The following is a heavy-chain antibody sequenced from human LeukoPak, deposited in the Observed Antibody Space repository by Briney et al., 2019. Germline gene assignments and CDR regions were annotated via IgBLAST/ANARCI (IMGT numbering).Heavy chain of an antibody. CDR3: ARRPQWLPFDY. CDR2: VHYSGST. J-gene: IGHJ4*02. V-gene: IGHV4-59*08. D-gene: IGHD6-19*01. Sequence: ASETLSLTCTVSGGSISSYYWSRIRQPPGKGLEWIGYVHYSGSTNYNPSLKSRVTISVDTSKNQFSLKLSSVTAADTAVYYCARRPQWLPFDYWGQGTLVTVSS. CDR1: GGSISSYY.